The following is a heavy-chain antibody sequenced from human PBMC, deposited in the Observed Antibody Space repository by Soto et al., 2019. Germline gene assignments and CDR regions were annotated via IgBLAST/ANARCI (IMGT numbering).Heavy chain of an antibody. CDR1: GGSISSSSYY. D-gene: IGHD3-3*01. V-gene: IGHV4-39*01. Sequence: SETLSLTCTVSGGSISSSSYYWGWFRQPPGKGLEWIGSIYYSGSTYYNPPLKSRVTISVDTSKNQFSLKLSSVTAADTAVYYCARHFPGRDFWSGYYTGDRGWFDPGAREPWSPSPQ. CDR2: IYYSGST. CDR3: ARHFPGRDFWSGYYTGDRGWFDP. J-gene: IGHJ5*02.